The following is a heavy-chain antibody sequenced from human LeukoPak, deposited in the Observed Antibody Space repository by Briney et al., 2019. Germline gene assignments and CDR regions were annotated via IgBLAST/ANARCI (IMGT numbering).Heavy chain of an antibody. Sequence: PGGSLRLSCAASAFTFSNCAMSWVRQAPGKGLEWVSAISGGGGSTYYADSVKGRFTISRDNSKNTLYLQMNSLRAEDTAIYYCAKGTYSGYGGATRFDYWGQGTLVTVSS. D-gene: IGHD1-26*01. J-gene: IGHJ4*02. V-gene: IGHV3-23*01. CDR1: AFTFSNCA. CDR3: AKGTYSGYGGATRFDY. CDR2: ISGGGGST.